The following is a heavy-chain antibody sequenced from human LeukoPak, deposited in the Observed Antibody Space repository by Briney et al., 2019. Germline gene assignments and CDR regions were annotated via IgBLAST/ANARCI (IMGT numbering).Heavy chain of an antibody. CDR3: ARDHHYGSGSYYSPYYFDY. V-gene: IGHV3-7*01. CDR1: GFTFSNAW. D-gene: IGHD3-10*01. Sequence: GGSLRLSCAASGFTFSNAWMSWVRQAPGKGLEWVAHIKQDGSEKYYVDSVKGRFTISRDNAKNSLYLQMNSLRAEDTAVYYCARDHHYGSGSYYSPYYFDYWGQGTLVTVSS. CDR2: IKQDGSEK. J-gene: IGHJ4*02.